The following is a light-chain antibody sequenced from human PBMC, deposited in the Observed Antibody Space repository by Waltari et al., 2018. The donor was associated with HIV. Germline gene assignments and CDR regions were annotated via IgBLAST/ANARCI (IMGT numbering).Light chain of an antibody. CDR2: YDD. CDR1: SSNIGNNA. V-gene: IGLV1-36*01. CDR3: AAWDDSLNGYV. Sequence: QSVLTQPPSVSEAPRQRVTISCSGSSSNIGNNAVNWYPQVPGTPPKRLIYYDDLLSAGVSDRFSASKSGTSASLAIRGLQSEDEADYYCAAWDDSLNGYVFGSGTKVTVL. J-gene: IGLJ1*01.